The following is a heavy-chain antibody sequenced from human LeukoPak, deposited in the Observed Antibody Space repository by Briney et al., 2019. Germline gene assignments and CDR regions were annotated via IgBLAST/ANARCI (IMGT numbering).Heavy chain of an antibody. CDR3: AGGGGSYYFDS. CDR1: GFTFSDYY. Sequence: PGGSLRLSCAASGFTFSDYYMSWIRHAPGKGLEWVSYISSGGSVMYYADSVKGRFTISRDNAKNSLYLQVNSLRAEDTAVYYCAGGGGSYYFDSWGQGTLVTVSS. J-gene: IGHJ4*02. V-gene: IGHV3-11*04. D-gene: IGHD1-26*01. CDR2: ISSGGSVM.